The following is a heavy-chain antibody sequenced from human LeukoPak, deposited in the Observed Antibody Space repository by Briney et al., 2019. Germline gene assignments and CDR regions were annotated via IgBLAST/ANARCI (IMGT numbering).Heavy chain of an antibody. CDR2: IYNDGNT. CDR3: ARIMLSWREFDC. J-gene: IGHJ4*02. D-gene: IGHD1-26*01. Sequence: GGSLRLSCAVSGFTVSSIYMSWVRQAPGKGLEWVSFIYNDGNTYYADSMKGRFSISRDSSRNTLYLQMNSLRVEDTAVYYCARIMLSWREFDCWGQGTLVTVSS. V-gene: IGHV3-53*01. CDR1: GFTVSSIY.